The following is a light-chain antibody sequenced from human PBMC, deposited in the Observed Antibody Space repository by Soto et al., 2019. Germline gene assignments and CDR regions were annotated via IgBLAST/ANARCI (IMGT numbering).Light chain of an antibody. CDR2: AAS. J-gene: IGKJ1*01. CDR1: QSISSY. Sequence: DIQMTQSPSSLSASVGDRVPITCRASQSISSYLNWYQQKPGKAPKLLIYAASSLQSGVPSRFSGSGSGTDFTLTISSLQPEDVATYYCQQSYSTPETFGQGTKVDIK. V-gene: IGKV1-39*01. CDR3: QQSYSTPET.